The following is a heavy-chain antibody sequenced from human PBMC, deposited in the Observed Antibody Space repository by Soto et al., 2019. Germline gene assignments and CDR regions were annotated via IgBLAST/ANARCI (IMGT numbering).Heavy chain of an antibody. CDR2: IYYSGST. D-gene: IGHD5-12*01. Sequence: SETLSLTCTVSGGSVSSGAYYWTWIRQRPGKGLEWIGYIYYSGSTYYSPSLKSRLSISLDTSKNQFSLRLSSVTAADTAMYYCARSRLRAVYAFDIWGQGTMVTVSS. V-gene: IGHV4-31*03. CDR3: ARSRLRAVYAFDI. J-gene: IGHJ3*02. CDR1: GGSVSSGAYY.